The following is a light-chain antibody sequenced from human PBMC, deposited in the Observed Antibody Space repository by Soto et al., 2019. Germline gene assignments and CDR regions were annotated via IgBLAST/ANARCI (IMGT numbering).Light chain of an antibody. J-gene: IGKJ1*01. CDR2: DVS. CDR3: QKYYGAPWA. Sequence: DIPMTQSPSTLSASVGDRVTITCRARQTVERWLAWYQQKPGKAPNLVISDVSSLERGVPSRFSGSGSGTEFTLTISGLQPDDFATYYCQKYYGAPWAFGQGTKVEIK. V-gene: IGKV1-5*01. CDR1: QTVERW.